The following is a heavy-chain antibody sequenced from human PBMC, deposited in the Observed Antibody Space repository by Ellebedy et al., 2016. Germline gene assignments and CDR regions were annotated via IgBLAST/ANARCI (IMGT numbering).Heavy chain of an antibody. V-gene: IGHV3-23*01. D-gene: IGHD1-14*01. CDR1: GFTFSSYA. Sequence: GESLKISCAASGFTFSSYAMSWVRQAPGKGLEWVSTLTGGDDYPYYADSVKGRFTISRDNAKNTLYLQMNSLRAEDTALYYCARDQDGKGSTSDYWGQGTLVTVSP. CDR2: LTGGDDYP. CDR3: ARDQDGKGSTSDY. J-gene: IGHJ4*02.